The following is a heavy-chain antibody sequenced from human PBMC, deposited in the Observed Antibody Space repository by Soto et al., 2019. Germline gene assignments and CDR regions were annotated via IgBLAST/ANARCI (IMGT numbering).Heavy chain of an antibody. J-gene: IGHJ3*02. Sequence: PGGSLRLSCAASGFTFSSYAMSWVRQAPGKGLEWVSAISGSGGSTYYADSVKGRFTISRDNSKNTLYLQMNSLRAEDTAVYYCAKDRYSSGWYINPADAFDIWGQGTMVTVSS. CDR1: GFTFSSYA. CDR3: AKDRYSSGWYINPADAFDI. CDR2: ISGSGGST. V-gene: IGHV3-23*01. D-gene: IGHD6-19*01.